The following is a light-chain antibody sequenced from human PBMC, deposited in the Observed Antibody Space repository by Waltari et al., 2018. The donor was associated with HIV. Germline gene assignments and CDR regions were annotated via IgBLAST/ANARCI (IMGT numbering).Light chain of an antibody. Sequence: QSPFTPPPSVPPAPGQKVTISCPGSPSHLRSKHVPWYSQFPGAAPKLLISDNKKRPSGIPDRFSGSKSGTSATLAITGLQTGDEADYYCATWDSSLNAVVFGGGTKLTVL. V-gene: IGLV1-51*01. CDR3: ATWDSSLNAVV. CDR2: DNK. J-gene: IGLJ3*02. CDR1: PSHLRSKH.